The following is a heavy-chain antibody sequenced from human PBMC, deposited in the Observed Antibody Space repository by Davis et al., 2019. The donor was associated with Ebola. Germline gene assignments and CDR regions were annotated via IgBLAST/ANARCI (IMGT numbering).Heavy chain of an antibody. CDR1: GGTFSSFA. Sequence: ASVKVSCKASGGTFSSFAISWVRQAPGQGPEWMGRISTDTGNTNFAQKFRGRVTMTTDTSTSTVYMELRSLTSDDTAVYYCAREGRDILSGYYKDTWFDPWGQGTLVTVSS. J-gene: IGHJ5*02. CDR3: AREGRDILSGYYKDTWFDP. CDR2: ISTDTGNT. V-gene: IGHV1-18*01. D-gene: IGHD3-9*01.